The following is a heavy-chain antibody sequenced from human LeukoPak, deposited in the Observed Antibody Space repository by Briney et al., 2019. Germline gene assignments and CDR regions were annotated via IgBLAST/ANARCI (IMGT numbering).Heavy chain of an antibody. CDR2: ISYDGSNK. CDR3: ARDIVATGIDY. Sequence: GGSLRISFAAAGFTFRSYGKHWVRPAPGQGLEWVAVISYDGSNKYYADSVKGRFTISRDNSKNTLYLQMNSLRAEDTAVYYCARDIVATGIDYWGQGTLVTVSS. V-gene: IGHV3-30*19. CDR1: GFTFRSYG. D-gene: IGHD5-12*01. J-gene: IGHJ4*02.